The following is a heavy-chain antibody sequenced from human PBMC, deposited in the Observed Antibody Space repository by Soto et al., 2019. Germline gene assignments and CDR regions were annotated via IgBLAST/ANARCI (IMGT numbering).Heavy chain of an antibody. V-gene: IGHV4-31*03. Sequence: SETLSLTCTVSGGSISSGCYYWSWIRQHPGKGLEWIGYIYYSGSTYYNPSLKSRVTISVDTSKNQFSLKLSSVTAADTAVYYCARDRVGYSSPSYYYYYYGMEVWGQGTTVTVSS. D-gene: IGHD6-13*01. CDR2: IYYSGST. CDR1: GGSISSGCYY. CDR3: ARDRVGYSSPSYYYYYYGMEV. J-gene: IGHJ6*02.